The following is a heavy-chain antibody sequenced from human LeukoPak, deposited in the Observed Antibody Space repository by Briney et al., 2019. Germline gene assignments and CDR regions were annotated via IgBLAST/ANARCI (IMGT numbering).Heavy chain of an antibody. CDR3: ASTRSGYYYTRYYYGMDV. D-gene: IGHD3-22*01. Sequence: GGSLRLSCAASGFTVRSNYMSWVRQAPGKGLEWVSVIYSGGSTYYADSVKGRFTISRDNSKNTPYLQMNSLRAEDTAVYYCASTRSGYYYTRYYYGMDVWGQGTTVTVSS. J-gene: IGHJ6*02. CDR2: IYSGGST. V-gene: IGHV3-66*02. CDR1: GFTVRSNY.